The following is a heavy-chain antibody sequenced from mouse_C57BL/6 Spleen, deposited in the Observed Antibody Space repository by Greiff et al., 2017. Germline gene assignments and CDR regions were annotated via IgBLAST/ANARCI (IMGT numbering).Heavy chain of an antibody. CDR2: INPSTGGT. D-gene: IGHD4-1*01. CDR3: AREGLTGTWYFDV. Sequence: EVQLQQSGPELVKPGASVKISCKASGYSFTGYYMNWVKQSPEKSLEWIGEINPSTGGTTYNQKFKAKATLTVDKSSSTAYMQLKSLTSEDSAVYYCAREGLTGTWYFDVWGTGTTVTVSS. V-gene: IGHV1-42*01. CDR1: GYSFTGYY. J-gene: IGHJ1*03.